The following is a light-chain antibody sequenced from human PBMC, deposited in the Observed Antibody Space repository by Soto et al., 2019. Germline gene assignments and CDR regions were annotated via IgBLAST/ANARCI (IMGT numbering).Light chain of an antibody. CDR1: SSNIGAGYD. V-gene: IGLV1-40*01. CDR2: GNS. Sequence: QPVLTQPPSVSGAPGQRVTISCTGSSSNIGAGYDVHWYQQLPGTAPKLLIYGNSNRPSGVPDRFSGSKSGTSASLAITGLQAEDGADYYCQSYDSSLSGSYVVFGGGTKLTVL. CDR3: QSYDSSLSGSYVV. J-gene: IGLJ2*01.